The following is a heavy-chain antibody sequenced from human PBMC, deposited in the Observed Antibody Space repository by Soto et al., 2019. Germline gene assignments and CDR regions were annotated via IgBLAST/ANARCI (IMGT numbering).Heavy chain of an antibody. CDR1: GYTFTSYA. J-gene: IGHJ6*02. CDR3: AREGGHYCMDV. Sequence: QVQLVQSGAEVKKPGASVKVSCKASGYTFTSYAMHWVRQAPVQRLEWMGWSNAGNGNTKYSQEFQGRVTITRDTSANTAYMELSSLRSDDMAVYYCAREGGHYCMDVWGQGTTVTVSS. CDR2: SNAGNGNT. V-gene: IGHV1-3*02. D-gene: IGHD3-16*01.